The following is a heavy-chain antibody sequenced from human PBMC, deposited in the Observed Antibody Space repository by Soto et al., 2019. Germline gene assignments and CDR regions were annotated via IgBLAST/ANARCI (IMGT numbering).Heavy chain of an antibody. Sequence: QVQLQESGPGLVKPSQTLSLTCTVSGGSISNGGYYWSWIRQHPGKGLEWIGYIYYSGSTYYNPSLKSRVTIXXXXXXXXXXXXXXXXXXXXTXXYYCAXAPLYPDYWGQGTLVTVSS. CDR2: IYYSGST. J-gene: IGHJ4*02. V-gene: IGHV4-31*03. D-gene: IGHD3-10*01. CDR3: CAXAPLYPDY. CDR1: GGSISNGGYY.